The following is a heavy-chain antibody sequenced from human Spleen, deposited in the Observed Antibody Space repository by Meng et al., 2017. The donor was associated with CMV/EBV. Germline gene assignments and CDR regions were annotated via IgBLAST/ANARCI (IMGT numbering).Heavy chain of an antibody. CDR1: YTVTNSY. V-gene: IGHV1-46*01. CDR3: ASDDCRGDVCCAQAFNY. J-gene: IGHJ4*02. D-gene: IGHD2-21*01. CDR2: VSPSDVSR. Sequence: YTVTNSYVPWVRQAARRALKWMRMVSPSDVSRFYAQKFRGRVTMPSETFTGTVLMELGSLTSLYTAVEYCASDDCRGDVCCAQAFNYWGQGTLVTVSS.